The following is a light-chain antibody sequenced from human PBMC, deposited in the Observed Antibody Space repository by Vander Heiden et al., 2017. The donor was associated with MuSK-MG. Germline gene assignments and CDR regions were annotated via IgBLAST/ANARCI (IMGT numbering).Light chain of an antibody. CDR2: EVS. CDR3: SSYTPSSTWV. J-gene: IGLJ3*02. Sequence: QSALTQPAPVSGSPGQSITISCTGTSSDVGDYDYVAWYQQNPDKAPKIMIYEVSNRPSGVSNRFSGSRSGNTASLTISGLQAEDEADYYCSSYTPSSTWVFGGGTKLTVL. V-gene: IGLV2-14*01. CDR1: SSDVGDYDY.